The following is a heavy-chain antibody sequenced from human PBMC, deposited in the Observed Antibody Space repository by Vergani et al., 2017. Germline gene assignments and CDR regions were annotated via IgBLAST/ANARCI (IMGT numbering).Heavy chain of an antibody. Sequence: QLQESGPGLVKPSETLSLSCRVSGDSISRSHYYWGFIRQPPGKGLEWIWSISSSGSPYYNPTLKSRLAFSVDTSKNLFSLRLNSVTATDTGMYYCVRPVGPSAIADGYHVWGQGTMVTVS. CDR1: GDSISRSHYY. D-gene: IGHD3-10*01. CDR2: ISSSGSP. CDR3: VRPVGPSAIADGYHV. J-gene: IGHJ3*01. V-gene: IGHV4-39*02.